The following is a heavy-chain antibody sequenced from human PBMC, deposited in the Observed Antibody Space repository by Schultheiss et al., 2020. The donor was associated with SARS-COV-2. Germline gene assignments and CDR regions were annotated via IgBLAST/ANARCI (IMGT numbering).Heavy chain of an antibody. V-gene: IGHV1-8*01. D-gene: IGHD3-16*01. CDR2: MNPNSGNT. CDR1: GYTFTSYD. Sequence: ASVKVSCKASGYTFTSYDINWVRQATGQGLEWMGWMNPNSGNTGYAQKFQGRVTITRDTSASTAYMELSSLRSEDTAVYYCARDVRAFGTVPYFDYWGQGTLVTVSS. CDR3: ARDVRAFGTVPYFDY. J-gene: IGHJ4*02.